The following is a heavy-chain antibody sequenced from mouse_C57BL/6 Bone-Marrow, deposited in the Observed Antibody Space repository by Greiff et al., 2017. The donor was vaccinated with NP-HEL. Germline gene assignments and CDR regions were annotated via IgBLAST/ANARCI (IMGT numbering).Heavy chain of an antibody. CDR1: GFTFSSYA. D-gene: IGHD4-1*01. CDR2: ISDGGSYT. Sequence: EVKVVESGGGLVKPGGSLKLSCAASGFTFSSYAMSWVRQTPEKRLEWVATISDGGSYTYYPANVKGRFTISRDNAKNNLYLQMSHLKSEDTAMYYCARGGLGRGFDYWGQGTTLTVSS. J-gene: IGHJ2*01. CDR3: ARGGLGRGFDY. V-gene: IGHV5-4*03.